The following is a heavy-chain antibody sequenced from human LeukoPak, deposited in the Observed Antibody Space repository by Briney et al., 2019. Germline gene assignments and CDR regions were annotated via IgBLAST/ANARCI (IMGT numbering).Heavy chain of an antibody. J-gene: IGHJ4*02. V-gene: IGHV3-53*01. D-gene: IGHD1-26*01. CDR3: ARAPPISGSYYDY. Sequence: GGSLRLSCAASGFTVSSNNMSWVRQAPGKGLEWVSVIYSGGSTYYADSVKGRFTISRDNSKNTLYLQMNSLRAEDTAVYYCARAPPISGSYYDYWGQGTLVTVSS. CDR1: GFTVSSNN. CDR2: IYSGGST.